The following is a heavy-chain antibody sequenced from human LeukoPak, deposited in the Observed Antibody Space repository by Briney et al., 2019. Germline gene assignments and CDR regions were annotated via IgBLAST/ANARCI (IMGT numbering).Heavy chain of an antibody. Sequence: PSETLSLTCTVSGGSISSSSSYWGWIRQPPGKGLEWIGSVYYSGSTYYNPSLKSRVTISVDTSKNQFSLKLSSVTAADTAVYYCARSQNTQYSSGWYSPSSGPTGPSDYWGQGTLVTVSS. CDR2: VYYSGST. CDR3: ARSQNTQYSSGWYSPSSGPTGPSDY. J-gene: IGHJ4*02. CDR1: GGSISSSSSY. D-gene: IGHD6-19*01. V-gene: IGHV4-39*01.